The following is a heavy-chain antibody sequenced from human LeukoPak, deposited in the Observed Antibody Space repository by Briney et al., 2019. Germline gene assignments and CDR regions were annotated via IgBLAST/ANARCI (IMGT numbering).Heavy chain of an antibody. Sequence: GGSLRLSCAASGFTFSSYGMHWVRQAPGKGLEWVAVISYDGSNRYYADSVKGRFTISRDNSKNTLYLQMNSLRAEDTAVYYCAKDRYYYGSGSQHYYYGMDVWGQGTTVIVSS. CDR3: AKDRYYYGSGSQHYYYGMDV. V-gene: IGHV3-30*18. CDR1: GFTFSSYG. D-gene: IGHD3-10*01. J-gene: IGHJ6*02. CDR2: ISYDGSNR.